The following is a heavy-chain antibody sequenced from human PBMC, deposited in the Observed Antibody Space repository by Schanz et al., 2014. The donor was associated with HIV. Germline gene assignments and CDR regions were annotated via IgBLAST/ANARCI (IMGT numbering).Heavy chain of an antibody. J-gene: IGHJ4*02. CDR3: AKVDAAHKHIGAAGD. D-gene: IGHD6-13*01. Sequence: EVQLVESGGGLVKPGGSLRLSCAASGFSFSVYSMNWVRQAPGKGLEWVSSISSSSSFIYYADSVKGRFTIARDNTKNTLYLQMNSLRAEDTAVYYCAKVDAAHKHIGAAGDWGQGTLVTVSS. CDR1: GFSFSVYS. V-gene: IGHV3-21*04. CDR2: ISSSSSFI.